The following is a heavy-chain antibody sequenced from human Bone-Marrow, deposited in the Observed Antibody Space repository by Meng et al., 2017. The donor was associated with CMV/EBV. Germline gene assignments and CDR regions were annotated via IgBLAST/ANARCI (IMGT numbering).Heavy chain of an antibody. CDR1: GYTFTSYD. CDR2: MNPNSGNT. J-gene: IGHJ6*02. CDR3: ARDYVGATYYYYYYGMDV. V-gene: IGHV1-8*03. D-gene: IGHD1-26*01. Sequence: ASVKVSCKASGYTFTSYDINWVRQATGQGLEWMGWMNPNSGNTGYAQKFQGRVTITRNTSISTAYMELSSLRSEDTAVYYCARDYVGATYYYYYYGMDVWGQGTTVTIAS.